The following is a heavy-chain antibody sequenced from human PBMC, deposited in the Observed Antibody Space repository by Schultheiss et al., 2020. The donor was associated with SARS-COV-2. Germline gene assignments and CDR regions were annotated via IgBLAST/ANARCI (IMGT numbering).Heavy chain of an antibody. J-gene: IGHJ5*02. V-gene: IGHV4-4*02. CDR3: ARERWQYYDSSGNLNWFDP. Sequence: SETLSLTCAVSGGSISSSNWWSWVRQPPGKRLEWIGEIYHSGSTNYNPSLKSRVTISVDKSKNQFSLKLSSVTAADTAVYYCARERWQYYDSSGNLNWFDPWGQGTLVTVSS. D-gene: IGHD3-22*01. CDR2: IYHSGST. CDR1: GGSISSSNW.